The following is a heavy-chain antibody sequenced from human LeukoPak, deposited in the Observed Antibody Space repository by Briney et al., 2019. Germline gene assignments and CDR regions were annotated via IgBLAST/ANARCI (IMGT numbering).Heavy chain of an antibody. J-gene: IGHJ4*02. CDR3: ARGGFYCGGDCYVDY. D-gene: IGHD2-21*02. CDR1: GGSFCAYY. CDR2: INHSGST. Sequence: SETLSLTCAVYGGSFCAYYWSWIRQPPGKGLEWIGEINHSGSTNYNPSLKSRVTISVDTSKNQFSLKLSSVTAADTAVYYCARGGFYCGGDCYVDYWGQGTLVTVSS. V-gene: IGHV4-34*01.